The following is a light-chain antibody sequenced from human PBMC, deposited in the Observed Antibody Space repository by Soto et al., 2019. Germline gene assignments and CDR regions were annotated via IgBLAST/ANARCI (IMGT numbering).Light chain of an antibody. CDR2: VAS. CDR3: QQYGSART. J-gene: IGKJ1*01. V-gene: IGKV3-20*01. Sequence: EIVLTQSPGTLSLSPGERATLSCRASQSVSSSYLAWYQQKPGQAPRLLIYVASRRATAIPGRFSGSGSGTDFTLTISRLEPEDFAVYYCQQYGSARTFGQGTKVEIK. CDR1: QSVSSSY.